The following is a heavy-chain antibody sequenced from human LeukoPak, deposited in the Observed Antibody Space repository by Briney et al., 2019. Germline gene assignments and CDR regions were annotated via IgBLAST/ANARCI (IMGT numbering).Heavy chain of an antibody. V-gene: IGHV3-30*04. D-gene: IGHD2-21*02. CDR1: GGTFSSYA. J-gene: IGHJ1*01. CDR3: ARSVVTATPHYFQH. Sequence: SCKASGGTFSSYAMHWVRQAPGKGLEWVAVISYDGSNKNYGDSVKGRFTISRDNSKNTLYLQMNSLSAEDTAVYYCARSVVTATPHYFQHWGQGTLVTVSS. CDR2: ISYDGSNK.